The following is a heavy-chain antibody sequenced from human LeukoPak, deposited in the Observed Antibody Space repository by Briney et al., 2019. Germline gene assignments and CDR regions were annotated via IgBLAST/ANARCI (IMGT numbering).Heavy chain of an antibody. V-gene: IGHV3-7*04. CDR3: ARGDDFSGDY. Sequence: GGSLRLSCAASGFTFSTYWMSWVRQAPGKGLEWVANIHPDGNEKYHVDSVKGRFTISRDNAKNSLYLQMNSLRVEDTAVYYCARGDDFSGDYWGQGTLVTVSS. CDR1: GFTFSTYW. D-gene: IGHD2-21*02. CDR2: IHPDGNEK. J-gene: IGHJ4*02.